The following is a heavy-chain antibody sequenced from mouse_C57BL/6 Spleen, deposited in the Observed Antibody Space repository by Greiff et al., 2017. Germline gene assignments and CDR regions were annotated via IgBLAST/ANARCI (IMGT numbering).Heavy chain of an antibody. V-gene: IGHV3-6*01. CDR3: AREVYYGEDWYFDV. CDR1: GYSITSGYY. J-gene: IGHJ1*03. Sequence: ESGPGLVKPSQSLSLTCSVTGYSITSGYYWNWIRQFPGNKLEWMGYISYDGSNNYNPSLKNRISITRDTSKNQFFLKLNSVTTEDTATYYCAREVYYGEDWYFDVWGTGTTVTVSS. CDR2: ISYDGSN. D-gene: IGHD2-13*01.